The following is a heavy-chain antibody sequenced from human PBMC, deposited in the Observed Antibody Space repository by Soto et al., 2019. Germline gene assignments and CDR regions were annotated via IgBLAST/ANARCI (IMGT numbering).Heavy chain of an antibody. J-gene: IGHJ4*02. CDR1: GFTFSSYG. V-gene: IGHV3-33*01. D-gene: IGHD2-15*01. CDR2: IWYDGNNK. Sequence: QVQLVESGGGVVQPGRSLRLSCAASGFTFSSYGMHWVRQAPGKGLEWVAVIWYDGNNKYYAYSVKGRFTISRDKSKNTMYLQMNSLRAEDTAVYYCASGSSGVRFDYWGQGTLVTVSS. CDR3: ASGSSGVRFDY.